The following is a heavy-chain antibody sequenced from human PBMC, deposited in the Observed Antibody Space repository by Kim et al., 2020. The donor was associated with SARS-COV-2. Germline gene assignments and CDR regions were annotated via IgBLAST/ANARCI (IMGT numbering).Heavy chain of an antibody. J-gene: IGHJ4*02. V-gene: IGHV3-74*01. CDR2: INDAGSST. Sequence: GGSLRLSCAASGFTFYSHWMHWVRQAPGKGLEWVSRINDAGSSTTYADSVKGRFTISRDNAKDTLYLQMSSLRAEDTAVYYCAGPLDMGGYWGQGTLVTVSP. D-gene: IGHD3-16*01. CDR1: GFTFYSHW. CDR3: AGPLDMGGY.